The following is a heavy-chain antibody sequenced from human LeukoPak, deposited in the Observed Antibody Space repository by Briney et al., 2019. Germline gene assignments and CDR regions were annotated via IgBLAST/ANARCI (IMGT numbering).Heavy chain of an antibody. CDR2: IYYSAST. CDR1: GGFLRLYY. CDR3: ARGGSYYLNYFDY. D-gene: IGHD1-26*01. Sequence: SETLSLPCVVSGGFLRLYYGSWIRHPLGKALEGIGSIYYSASTNYNPSLKSRVTISVDTSKNQFSLKLSSATAADTAVYYCARGGSYYLNYFDYWGQGTLVTVSS. J-gene: IGHJ4*02. V-gene: IGHV4-59*01.